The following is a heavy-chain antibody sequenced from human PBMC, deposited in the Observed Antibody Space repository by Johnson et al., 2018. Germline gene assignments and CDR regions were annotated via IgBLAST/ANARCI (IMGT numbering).Heavy chain of an antibody. V-gene: IGHV4-59*01. J-gene: IGHJ3*02. CDR3: VRYYAFEI. CDR2: IFYTGNT. CDR1: GGSMTDYH. Sequence: QVQLQESGPGLVKPSETLSLTCTVSGGSMTDYHWSWIRQSPGKGLEWIGYIFYTGNTNYNPSLKSRVTISADTSKNLFSLNLRSVTAADTAIYYWVRYYAFEIWGQGSMVTVFS.